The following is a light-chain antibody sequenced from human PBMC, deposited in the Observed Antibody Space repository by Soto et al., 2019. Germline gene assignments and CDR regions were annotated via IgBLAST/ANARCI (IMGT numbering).Light chain of an antibody. Sequence: QSVLTQPPSASGTPGQRVTISCSGSSSNIGSNTVNWYQQLPRMAPKLLIYSNNQRPSGVPDRFSGSKSGTSASLAISGLQSEDEADYYCATWDDRLNAVVFGGGTKLTVL. J-gene: IGLJ2*01. CDR2: SNN. CDR3: ATWDDRLNAVV. CDR1: SSNIGSNT. V-gene: IGLV1-44*01.